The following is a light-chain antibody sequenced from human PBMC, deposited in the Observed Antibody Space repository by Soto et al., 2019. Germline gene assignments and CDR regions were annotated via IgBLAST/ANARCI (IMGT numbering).Light chain of an antibody. CDR3: QQYGSSPWT. Sequence: EIVLTQSPGTLSLSPGERATLSCRASQSVSSSHLTWYQQKPGQAPRLLMYGASSRATGIPDRFSGSGSGTDFPLTISRLEPEDFAVYYCQQYGSSPWTFGQGTKVEIK. CDR2: GAS. CDR1: QSVSSSH. J-gene: IGKJ1*01. V-gene: IGKV3-20*01.